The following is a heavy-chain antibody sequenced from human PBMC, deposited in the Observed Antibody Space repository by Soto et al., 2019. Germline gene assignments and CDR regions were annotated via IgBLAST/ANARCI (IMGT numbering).Heavy chain of an antibody. D-gene: IGHD2-21*02. J-gene: IGHJ3*02. CDR2: INAGNGNT. CDR3: ARVPRCGGDCYSYAFDI. CDR1: GYTFTSYA. Sequence: ASVKVSCKASGYTFTSYAMHWVRQAPGQRLEWMGWINAGNGNTKYSQKFQGRVTITRDTSASTAYMELSSLRSEDTAVYYCARVPRCGGDCYSYAFDIWGQGTMVTVSS. V-gene: IGHV1-3*01.